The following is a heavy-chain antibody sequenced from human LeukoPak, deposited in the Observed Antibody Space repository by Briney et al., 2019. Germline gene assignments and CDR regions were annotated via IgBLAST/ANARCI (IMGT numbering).Heavy chain of an antibody. CDR3: ARGGYDFWSGPLRT. V-gene: IGHV3-48*03. Sequence: GGFLRLSCAASGFTFSSYEMNCVRQAPGKGLKWGSYISSSASTIYSAVCVKGRLTISKDNAKNSLYLQMNSLRAEDTAVYYCARGGYDFWSGPLRTWGQGTLVTVSS. CDR2: ISSSASTI. CDR1: GFTFSSYE. D-gene: IGHD3-3*01. J-gene: IGHJ4*02.